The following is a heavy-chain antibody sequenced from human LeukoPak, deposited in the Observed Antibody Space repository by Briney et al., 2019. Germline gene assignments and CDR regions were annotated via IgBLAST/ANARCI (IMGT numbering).Heavy chain of an antibody. CDR2: IYPGDSDT. J-gene: IGHJ4*02. CDR1: GYSFTSYW. Sequence: GESLKISCKGSGYSFTSYWIGWVRQMPGKGLEWMGIIYPGDSDTRYSPSFQGQVTISADKSISTAYLQWSSPKASDTAMYYCARRAPDSGYDYRSFDYWGQGTLVTVSS. V-gene: IGHV5-51*01. D-gene: IGHD5-12*01. CDR3: ARRAPDSGYDYRSFDY.